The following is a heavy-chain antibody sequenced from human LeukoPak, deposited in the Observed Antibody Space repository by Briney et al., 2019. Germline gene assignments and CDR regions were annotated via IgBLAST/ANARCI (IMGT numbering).Heavy chain of an antibody. D-gene: IGHD3-22*01. CDR3: ARDSGSITMIVVVITYYFDY. CDR1: GFTFSSYG. J-gene: IGHJ4*02. CDR2: IWYDGSNK. V-gene: IGHV3-33*01. Sequence: GGSLRLSCAASGFTFSSYGIHWVRQAPGKGLEWVAVIWYDGSNKYYADSVKGRFTISRDNSKNTMYLQMNSLRAEDTAVYYCARDSGSITMIVVVITYYFDYWGQGTLVTVSS.